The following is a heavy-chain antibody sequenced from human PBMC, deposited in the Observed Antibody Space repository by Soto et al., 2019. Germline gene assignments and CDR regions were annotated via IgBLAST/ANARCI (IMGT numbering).Heavy chain of an antibody. CDR1: GFTFSDYY. CDR3: ARDHGDYDLRDAFDI. J-gene: IGHJ3*02. D-gene: IGHD4-17*01. Sequence: PGGSLRLSCAASGFTFSDYYMSWIRQALGKGLEWVSYISSSGSTIYYADSVKGRFTISRDNAKNSLYLQMNSLRAEDTAVYYCARDHGDYDLRDAFDIWRQGTMVTVSS. CDR2: ISSSGSTI. V-gene: IGHV3-11*01.